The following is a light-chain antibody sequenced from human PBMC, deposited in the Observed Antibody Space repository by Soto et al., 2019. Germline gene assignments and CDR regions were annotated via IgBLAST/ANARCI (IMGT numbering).Light chain of an antibody. CDR3: QSYDNNNQV. V-gene: IGLV6-57*04. J-gene: IGLJ2*01. CDR1: SGTIASNY. Sequence: NFMLTQPHSVSESPGRTVTISCTRTSGTIASNYVQWYQQRPGSAPNMVIYEDNQRPSGVPDRFSGSIDSSSNSPSLTISGLKTEDEADYYCQSYDNNNQVFGGGTKLTVL. CDR2: EDN.